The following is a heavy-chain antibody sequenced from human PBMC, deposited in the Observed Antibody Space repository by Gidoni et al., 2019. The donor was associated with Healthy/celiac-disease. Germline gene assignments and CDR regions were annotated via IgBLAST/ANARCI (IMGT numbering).Heavy chain of an antibody. CDR1: GFTFSNDW. J-gene: IGHJ4*02. Sequence: EVQLVESGGGLVKPGGSLRLSCAASGFTFSNDWMNWVRQAPGNGLEWVGRIKSKTDGGTTDYAAPVKGRFTISRDDSKNTLYLQMNSLKTEDTAVYYCTTESLAYYDFWSGYKALSFDYWGQGTLVTVSS. D-gene: IGHD3-3*01. CDR3: TTESLAYYDFWSGYKALSFDY. CDR2: IKSKTDGGTT. V-gene: IGHV3-15*07.